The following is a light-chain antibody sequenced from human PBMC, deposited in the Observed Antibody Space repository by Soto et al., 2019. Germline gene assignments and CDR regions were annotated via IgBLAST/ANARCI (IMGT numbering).Light chain of an antibody. V-gene: IGLV2-11*01. CDR3: CSYAGSYTIV. J-gene: IGLJ1*01. CDR2: DVS. CDR1: SSDVGGYNY. Sequence: QSVLTQPRSVSGSPGQSVTIPCTGTSSDVGGYNYVSWYQQHPGKAPKLMIYDVSKRPSGVPDRFSGSKSGNTASLTISGLQAEDEADYYCCSYAGSYTIVFGTGTKLTVL.